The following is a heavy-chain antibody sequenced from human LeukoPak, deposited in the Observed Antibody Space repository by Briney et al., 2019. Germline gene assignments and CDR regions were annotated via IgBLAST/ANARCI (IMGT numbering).Heavy chain of an antibody. CDR3: ARQGSGYSPTYYYYMDV. J-gene: IGHJ6*03. D-gene: IGHD5-18*01. Sequence: GESLKISCKGSGYNFTSYWIGWVRQMPGKGLEWMGIIYPGDSNTRYSPSFQGQVTISADKSLSTAYLQWSSLKASDTAMYYCARQGSGYSPTYYYYMDVWGKGTTVTISS. CDR1: GYNFTSYW. V-gene: IGHV5-51*01. CDR2: IYPGDSNT.